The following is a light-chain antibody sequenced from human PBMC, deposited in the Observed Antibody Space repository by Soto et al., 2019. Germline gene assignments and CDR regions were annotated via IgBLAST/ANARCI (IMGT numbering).Light chain of an antibody. J-gene: IGLJ1*01. CDR1: SSDVGAYDY. V-gene: IGLV2-14*03. CDR2: EVH. CDR3: ASHTSSNTRV. Sequence: QSVLTQPASVSGSPGQSIAISCIGTSSDVGAYDYVSWYQQHPDRAPKLMVYEVHNRPSGVSNRFSGSKSVNTATLTISGRQPEDEADYYCASHTSSNTRVFGTGTKLTVL.